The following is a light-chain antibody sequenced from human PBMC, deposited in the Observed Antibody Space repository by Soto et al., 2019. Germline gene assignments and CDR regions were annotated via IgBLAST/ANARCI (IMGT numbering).Light chain of an antibody. J-gene: IGKJ3*01. Sequence: EIVMTQSPATLSVSPGERASLSCRASQNIRTNLAWYQLKPGQAPRLLIYVASTRAAGIPARFSGSGSGTEFTLTIDSLQSEDFAIYYCHQYNSWPRGTFGPGTKVEIK. CDR1: QNIRTN. CDR2: VAS. V-gene: IGKV3-15*01. CDR3: HQYNSWPRGT.